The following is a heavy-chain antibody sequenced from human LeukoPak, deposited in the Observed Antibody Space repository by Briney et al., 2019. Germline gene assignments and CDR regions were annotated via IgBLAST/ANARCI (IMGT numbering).Heavy chain of an antibody. Sequence: ASVTVSCTVSGYTLTELSMHWVRQAPGKGLEWMGGFDPEDGETIYAQKFQGRVTMTEDTSTDTAYMELSSLRSEDTAVYYCATEYQLLYGYYYYGMDVWGQGTTVTVSS. CDR3: ATEYQLLYGYYYYGMDV. CDR2: FDPEDGET. CDR1: GYTLTELS. J-gene: IGHJ6*02. V-gene: IGHV1-24*01. D-gene: IGHD2-2*02.